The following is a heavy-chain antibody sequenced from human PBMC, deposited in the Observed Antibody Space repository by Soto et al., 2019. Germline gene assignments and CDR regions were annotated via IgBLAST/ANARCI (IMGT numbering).Heavy chain of an antibody. J-gene: IGHJ4*02. CDR3: AGAPYYNNSRLDY. V-gene: IGHV3-30-3*01. CDR1: GFTFSNYA. Sequence: LRLSCAASGFTFSNYAIHWVRQAPGRGLEWLALISNDGNNDIYADSLKGRVTFSRDSSNNKVFLQMDSLRTEDTAVYYCAGAPYYNNSRLDYWGQGTLVTVSS. D-gene: IGHD3-22*01. CDR2: ISNDGNND.